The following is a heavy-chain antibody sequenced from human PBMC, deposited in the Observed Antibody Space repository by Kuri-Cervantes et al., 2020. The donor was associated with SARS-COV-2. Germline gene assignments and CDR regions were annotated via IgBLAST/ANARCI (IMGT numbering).Heavy chain of an antibody. Sequence: GGSLRLSCAASGFTFSSYSMNWVRQAPGKGLEWVSSISSSSSYIYYADSVKGRFTISRDNAKNSLYLQMNSLRAEDTAVYYCARDRSPQLVFGCYYGMDVWGQGTTVTDSS. V-gene: IGHV3-21*01. CDR1: GFTFSSYS. CDR2: ISSSSSYI. D-gene: IGHD6-6*01. J-gene: IGHJ6*02. CDR3: ARDRSPQLVFGCYYGMDV.